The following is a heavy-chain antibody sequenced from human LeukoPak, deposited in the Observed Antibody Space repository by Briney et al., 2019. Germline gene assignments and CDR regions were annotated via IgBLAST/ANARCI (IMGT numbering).Heavy chain of an antibody. Sequence: PGGSLRLSCAASGFTFSSYSMNWVRQAPGKGLEWVSFISSSSSYIYYADSMKGRFTISRDNAKNSLYLQMNSLRAEDTAVYYCARFEIAVAGTGFDYWGQGTLVTVSS. CDR3: ARFEIAVAGTGFDY. V-gene: IGHV3-21*01. CDR2: ISSSSSYI. CDR1: GFTFSSYS. D-gene: IGHD6-19*01. J-gene: IGHJ4*02.